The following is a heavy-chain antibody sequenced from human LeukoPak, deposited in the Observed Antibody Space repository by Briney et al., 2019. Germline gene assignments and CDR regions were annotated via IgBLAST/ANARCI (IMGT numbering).Heavy chain of an antibody. V-gene: IGHV4-59*01. CDR3: ARLRRPIEYYYYYYGMDV. J-gene: IGHJ6*02. CDR1: GGSISSYY. Sequence: SGTLSLTCTVSGGSISSYYWSWIRQPPGKGLEWIGYIYYSGSTNYNPSLKSRVTISVDTSKNQFSLKLSSVTAADTAVYYCARLRRPIEYYYYYYGMDVWGQGTTVTVSS. CDR2: IYYSGST.